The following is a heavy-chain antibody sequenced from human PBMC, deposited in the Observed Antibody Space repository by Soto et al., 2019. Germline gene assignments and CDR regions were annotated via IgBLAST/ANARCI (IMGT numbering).Heavy chain of an antibody. D-gene: IGHD1-1*01. Sequence: EVQLVESGGGLVQPGGSLRLSCAASGFTFRTYWMNWVRQAPGKGLEWVANIKEDGSKKNFVDSVKGRFTISRDNAKNLLYLQMNSLRADDTAVYYCARDGDRWNDFDYWGQGTLVTVPS. CDR1: GFTFRTYW. CDR2: IKEDGSKK. CDR3: ARDGDRWNDFDY. V-gene: IGHV3-7*01. J-gene: IGHJ4*02.